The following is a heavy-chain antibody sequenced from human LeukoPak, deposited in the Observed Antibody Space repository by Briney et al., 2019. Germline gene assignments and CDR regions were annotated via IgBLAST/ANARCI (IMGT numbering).Heavy chain of an antibody. CDR1: GYTFTSYA. Sequence: GASVKLSCKASGYTFTSYAMHWVRQAPGQRLEGMGWINAGNGNTKYSQKFQGRVTITRDTSASTAYMELSSLRSEDTTVYYCARLRYYYDSSGFDYWGQGTLVTVSS. CDR2: INAGNGNT. D-gene: IGHD3-22*01. CDR3: ARLRYYYDSSGFDY. V-gene: IGHV1-3*01. J-gene: IGHJ4*02.